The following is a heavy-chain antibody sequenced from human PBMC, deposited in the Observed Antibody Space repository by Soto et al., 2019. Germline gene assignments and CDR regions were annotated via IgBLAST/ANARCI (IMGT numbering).Heavy chain of an antibody. D-gene: IGHD6-6*01. CDR3: AREYSSSRYFDY. V-gene: IGHV3-74*01. Sequence: LRLSCAASGFTFSSYWMHWVRQAPGKGLVWVSRINSDGSYTSCADSVKGRFTISRDNAKNTLYLQMNSLRAEDTAVYYCAREYSSSRYFDYWGQGTLVTVSS. CDR2: INSDGSYT. J-gene: IGHJ4*02. CDR1: GFTFSSYW.